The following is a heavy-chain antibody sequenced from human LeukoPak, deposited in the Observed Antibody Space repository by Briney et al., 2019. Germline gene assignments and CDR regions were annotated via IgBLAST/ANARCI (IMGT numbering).Heavy chain of an antibody. CDR1: GGSISSSSYY. Sequence: PSETLSPTCTVSGGSISSSSYYWGWIRQPPGKGLEWIGSIYYSGSTYYNPSLKSRVTISVDTSKNQFSLKLSSVTAADTAVYYCARYQGYCSGGSCYHYFDYWGQGTLVTVSS. J-gene: IGHJ4*02. CDR3: ARYQGYCSGGSCYHYFDY. CDR2: IYYSGST. D-gene: IGHD2-15*01. V-gene: IGHV4-39*01.